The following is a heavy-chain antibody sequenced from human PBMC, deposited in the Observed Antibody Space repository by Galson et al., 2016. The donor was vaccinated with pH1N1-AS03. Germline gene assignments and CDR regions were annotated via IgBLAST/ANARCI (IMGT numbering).Heavy chain of an antibody. CDR1: GYIFSNYW. CDR3: ARHASPTILPHHFDL. CDR2: IFPGDSDV. V-gene: IGHV5-51*01. Sequence: QSGAEVKKPGESLKISCQASGYIFSNYWIAWVRQMPGKGLQWMGIIFPGDSDVRYNPSFQGQVTISADKSINTAYLQWSSLQASDTAIYYCARHASPTILPHHFDLGGRGTLVTVSS. D-gene: IGHD1-26*01. J-gene: IGHJ4*02.